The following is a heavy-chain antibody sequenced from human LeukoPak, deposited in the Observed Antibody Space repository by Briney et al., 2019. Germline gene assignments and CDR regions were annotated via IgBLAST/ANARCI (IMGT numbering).Heavy chain of an antibody. J-gene: IGHJ4*02. V-gene: IGHV4-59*01. CDR3: ASIDQVETTMGGYYFDY. CDR1: GGSISSYY. Sequence: PSETLSLTCTVSGGSISSYYWSWIRQPPGKGLEWIGYIYYSGSTNYNPSLKSRVTISVDTSKNQFSPKLSSVTAADTAVYYCASIDQVETTMGGYYFDYWGQGTLVTVSS. CDR2: IYYSGST. D-gene: IGHD5-18*01.